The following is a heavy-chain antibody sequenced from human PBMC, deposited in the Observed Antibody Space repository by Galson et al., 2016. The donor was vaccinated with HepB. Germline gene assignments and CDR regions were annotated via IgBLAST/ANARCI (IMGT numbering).Heavy chain of an antibody. CDR3: ASVMNNFDFLCAPFDY. V-gene: IGHV3-30*04. J-gene: IGHJ4*02. Sequence: SLRLSCAVSGFTYGIHWVRQAPGKGLEWVAAISNDESSKDYADAVKGRFIISRDTSKNTLYVQMNSLRSEDTAVYYCASVMNNFDFLCAPFDYWGQGTLVTVSS. D-gene: IGHD3-3*01. CDR1: GFTYG. CDR2: ISNDESSK.